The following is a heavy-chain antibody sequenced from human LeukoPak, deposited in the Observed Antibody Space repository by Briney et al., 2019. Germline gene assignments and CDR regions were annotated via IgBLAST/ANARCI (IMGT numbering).Heavy chain of an antibody. Sequence: GGSLRLSCAASGFSFSEYWMSWVRQAPGKGLEWVACIEKDASAKSYVDSVKGRFTSSRDNAKNSLYPQMNNLRAEDTAVYYCARGPESQRGTDGLDYWGQGTLVTASS. CDR1: GFSFSEYW. CDR2: IEKDASAK. J-gene: IGHJ4*01. D-gene: IGHD1-1*01. V-gene: IGHV3-7*01. CDR3: ARGPESQRGTDGLDY.